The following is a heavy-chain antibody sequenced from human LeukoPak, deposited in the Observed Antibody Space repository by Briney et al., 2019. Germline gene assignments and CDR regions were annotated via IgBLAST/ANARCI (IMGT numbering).Heavy chain of an antibody. J-gene: IGHJ4*02. CDR2: IYYSGST. CDR3: ARLDYYDSVIGY. V-gene: IGHV4-59*08. CDR1: GGSISSYY. Sequence: PSETLSLTCTVSGGSISSYYWSWLRQPPGKGLGWIGYIYYSGSTNYNPSLKSRVTISVDTSKNQFSLKLSSVTAADTAVYYCARLDYYDSVIGYWGQGTLVTVSS. D-gene: IGHD3-22*01.